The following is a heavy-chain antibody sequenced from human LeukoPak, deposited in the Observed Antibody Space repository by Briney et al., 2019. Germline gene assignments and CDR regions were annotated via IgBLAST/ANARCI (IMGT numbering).Heavy chain of an antibody. V-gene: IGHV4-59*08. D-gene: IGHD3-10*01. CDR1: GGSISSYY. J-gene: IGHJ6*02. Sequence: SETLSLTCTVSGGSISSYYWSWIRQPPGKGLEWIGYIYYRDTTNYNPSFKSRVIISVDTSKNQFSLKLSSVTAADTAVYYCARHLTYGPGGMDVWGQGTTVTVSS. CDR2: IYYRDTT. CDR3: ARHLTYGPGGMDV.